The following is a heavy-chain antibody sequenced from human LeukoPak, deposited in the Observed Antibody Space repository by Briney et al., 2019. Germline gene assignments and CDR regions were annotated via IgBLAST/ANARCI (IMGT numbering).Heavy chain of an antibody. J-gene: IGHJ4*02. CDR2: IYYSGST. V-gene: IGHV4-39*01. CDR3: ARPGPVRGVIAIDY. D-gene: IGHD3-10*01. CDR1: GGSISSSSYY. Sequence: SETLSLTCTVSGGSISSSSYYWGWIRQPPGKGLEWIGSIYYSGSTYYNPSLKSRVTISVDTSKNQFSLKLSSVTAADTDVYYCARPGPVRGVIAIDYWGQGTLVTVSS.